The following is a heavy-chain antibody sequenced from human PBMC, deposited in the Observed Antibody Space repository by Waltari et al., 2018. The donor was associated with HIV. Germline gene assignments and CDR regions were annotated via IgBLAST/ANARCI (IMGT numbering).Heavy chain of an antibody. CDR1: GYTFTIYG. D-gene: IGHD3-10*01. Sequence: QARLVQSGAEVKKPGASVKVSCQTSGYTFTIYGISWVRQAPGQGLEWMGWISPYNGNTYYAQNLKGRVTLTTDSSRTAYMELRSLRSDDTAVYFCAREGYYYGSGTYAPPRYYGMDVWGQGTTVTVSS. CDR2: ISPYNGNT. J-gene: IGHJ6*02. V-gene: IGHV1-18*01. CDR3: AREGYYYGSGTYAPPRYYGMDV.